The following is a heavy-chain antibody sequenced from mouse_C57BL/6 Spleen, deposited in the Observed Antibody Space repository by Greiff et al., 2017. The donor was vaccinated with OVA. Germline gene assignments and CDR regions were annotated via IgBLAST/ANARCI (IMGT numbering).Heavy chain of an antibody. CDR1: GFSLSTSGMG. CDR3: ARGGGYYAMDY. J-gene: IGHJ4*01. CDR2: IYWDDHK. Sequence: QVTLKVSGPGILQSSQTLSLTCSFSGFSLSTSGMGVSWLRQPSGKGLVWLAHIYWDDHKRYNPSLKSRLTISKYTSRNQVFLKITMEDTADTASYFCARGGGYYAMDYWGQGTSVTVSS. V-gene: IGHV8-12*01.